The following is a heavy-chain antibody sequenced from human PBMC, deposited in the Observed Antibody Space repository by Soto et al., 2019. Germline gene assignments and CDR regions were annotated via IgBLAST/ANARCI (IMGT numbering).Heavy chain of an antibody. CDR1: GGSISSGGYY. CDR3: ARGRGIAAALRAFDI. J-gene: IGHJ3*02. V-gene: IGHV4-31*03. CDR2: IYYSGST. Sequence: PSETLSLTCTVSGGSISSGGYYWSWIRQHPGKGLEWIGYIYYSGSTNYNPSLKSRVTISVDTSKNQFSLKLSSVTAADTAVYYCARGRGIAAALRAFDIWGQGTMVTVSS. D-gene: IGHD6-13*01.